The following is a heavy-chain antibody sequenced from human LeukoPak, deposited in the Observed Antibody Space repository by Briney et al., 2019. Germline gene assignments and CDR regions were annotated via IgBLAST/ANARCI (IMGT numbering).Heavy chain of an antibody. V-gene: IGHV4-4*09. J-gene: IGHJ4*02. Sequence: PSETLSLTCTVSNGSISSYHWSWVRKPPGKGLEWIGYILTSGTTNYNPSLKSRLTISVDTSKNQFTLKLSSVTAADTAVYYCARLRVSGSYLYYFDYWGQGTLVTISS. CDR3: ARLRVSGSYLYYFDY. CDR2: ILTSGTT. D-gene: IGHD1-26*01. CDR1: NGSISSYH.